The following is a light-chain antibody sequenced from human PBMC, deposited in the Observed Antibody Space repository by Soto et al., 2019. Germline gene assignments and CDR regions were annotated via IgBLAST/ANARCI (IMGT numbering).Light chain of an antibody. CDR2: DAS. Sequence: EIVLTQSPATLSLSPGEKATLSCRASQSVSSYLAWYQQKPAQTPRLLIYDASNRATGIQARFSGSGSGTDFTLTISSLGPEDFAVYYCQQRSNWPITFGQGTSLEIK. CDR3: QQRSNWPIT. J-gene: IGKJ5*01. V-gene: IGKV3-11*01. CDR1: QSVSSY.